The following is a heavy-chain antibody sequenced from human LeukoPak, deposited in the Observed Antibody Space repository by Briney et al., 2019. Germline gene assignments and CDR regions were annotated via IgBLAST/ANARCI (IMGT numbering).Heavy chain of an antibody. J-gene: IGHJ4*02. CDR1: GFSFSNYA. V-gene: IGHV3-23*01. Sequence: GGPLRLSCAASGFSFSNYAMSWVRQAPGKGLEWVSLISFGGGSTYYTDSVEGRFTISRDTSKNTLSLQMNSLRAEDTAVYYCAKSLARGYYGGGYFFDSWGQGTPVTVSS. CDR2: ISFGGGST. D-gene: IGHD3-22*01. CDR3: AKSLARGYYGGGYFFDS.